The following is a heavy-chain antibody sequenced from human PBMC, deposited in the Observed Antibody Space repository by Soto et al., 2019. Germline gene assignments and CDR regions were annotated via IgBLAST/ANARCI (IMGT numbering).Heavy chain of an antibody. CDR2: INPNSGGT. CDR3: ARLDPRFDA. CDR1: GYTFTGYY. V-gene: IGHV1-2*02. J-gene: IGHJ5*02. Sequence: GASVKVSCKASGYTFTGYYMHWVRQAPGQGREWMGWINPNSGGTKYAQNFQGRVTMTRDTSISTAYMDLSRLRSDDTAVYYCARLDPRFDAGGQGTLVTVSS.